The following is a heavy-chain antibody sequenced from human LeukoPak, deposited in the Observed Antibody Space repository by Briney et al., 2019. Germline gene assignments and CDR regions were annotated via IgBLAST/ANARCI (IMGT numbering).Heavy chain of an antibody. J-gene: IGHJ6*03. V-gene: IGHV1-69*06. CDR3: AREAYSSSPLELYYYYYYMDV. D-gene: IGHD6-13*01. Sequence: ASVKVSCKASGGTFSSYAISWVRQAPGQGLEWMGGIIPIFGTANYAQKFQGRVTITADKSTSTAYMELSSLRSEDTAVYYCAREAYSSSPLELYYYYYYMDVWGKGTTVTVSS. CDR1: GGTFSSYA. CDR2: IIPIFGTA.